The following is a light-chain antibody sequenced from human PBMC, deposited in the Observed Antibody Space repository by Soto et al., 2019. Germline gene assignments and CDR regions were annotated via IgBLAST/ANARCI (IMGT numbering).Light chain of an antibody. CDR1: QSISSW. CDR2: DAS. V-gene: IGKV1-5*01. CDR3: QHYNSYSEA. J-gene: IGKJ1*01. Sequence: DIQMTQSPSTLPASVGDRVTITCRASQSISSWLAWYQQKPGKAPKLLIYDASSLESGVPSRFSGSGSGTEFTLTISSLQPDDFATYYCQHYNSYSEAFGQGTTVDIK.